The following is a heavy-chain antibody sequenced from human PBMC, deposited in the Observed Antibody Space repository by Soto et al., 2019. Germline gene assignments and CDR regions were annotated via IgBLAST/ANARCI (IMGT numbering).Heavy chain of an antibody. Sequence: SETLSLTCAVYGGSFSGYYWSWIRQPPGKGLEWIGEINHSGSTNYNPSLKSRVTISVDTSKSQFSLKLSSVTAADTAVYYCARGHFLYYDFWSGYYIGYYYGMDVWGQGTTVTVSS. V-gene: IGHV4-34*01. J-gene: IGHJ6*02. CDR2: INHSGST. D-gene: IGHD3-3*01. CDR1: GGSFSGYY. CDR3: ARGHFLYYDFWSGYYIGYYYGMDV.